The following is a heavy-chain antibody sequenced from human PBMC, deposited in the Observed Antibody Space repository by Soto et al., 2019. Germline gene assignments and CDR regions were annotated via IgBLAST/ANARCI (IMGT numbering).Heavy chain of an antibody. J-gene: IGHJ3*02. CDR3: ARVGLWFGEYRAFDI. V-gene: IGHV1-69*13. D-gene: IGHD3-10*01. CDR1: GGTFSSYA. Sequence: GASVKVSCKASGGTFSSYAISWVRQAPGQGLEWMGGIIPIFGTANYAQKFQGRVTITADESTSTAYMELSSLRSEDTAVYYCARVGLWFGEYRAFDIWRQGTMVTVSS. CDR2: IIPIFGTA.